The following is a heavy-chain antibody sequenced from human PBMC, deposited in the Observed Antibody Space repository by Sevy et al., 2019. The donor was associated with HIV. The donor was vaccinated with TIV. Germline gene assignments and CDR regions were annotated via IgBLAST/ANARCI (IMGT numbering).Heavy chain of an antibody. V-gene: IGHV3-23*01. CDR1: GFPFINYA. CDR2: IGGSGGSS. Sequence: GGSLRLSCAASGFPFINYAMSWVRQAPGKELEWVSAIGGSGGSSFYADSVKGRFTISRDNSKNTLYLQMNSLRADDTAVYYCAKDIAIVVVDAFDLWGQGTLVTVSS. CDR3: AKDIAIVVVDAFDL. J-gene: IGHJ3*01. D-gene: IGHD3-22*01.